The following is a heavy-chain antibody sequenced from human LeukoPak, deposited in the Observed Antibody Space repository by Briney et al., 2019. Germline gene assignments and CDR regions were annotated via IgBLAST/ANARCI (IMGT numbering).Heavy chain of an antibody. CDR1: GYTVTGYY. D-gene: IGHD3-10*01. V-gene: IGHV1-2*02. J-gene: IGHJ6*04. CDR3: ARDFGELFGMDV. CDR2: INPNTGGT. Sequence: VASVKVSCKASGYTVTGYYMHWVRQAPGQGHEWMGWINPNTGGTNYAQKFQGRDTMTRDTSISTAYMELSRLRSDDTAVYYCARDFGELFGMDVWGKGTTVTVSS.